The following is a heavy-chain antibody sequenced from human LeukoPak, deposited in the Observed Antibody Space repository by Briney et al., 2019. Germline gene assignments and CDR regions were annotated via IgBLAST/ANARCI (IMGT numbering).Heavy chain of an antibody. CDR3: AKGGLGYCSSTSCYEWIDY. J-gene: IGHJ4*02. D-gene: IGHD2-2*01. V-gene: IGHV3-23*01. Sequence: GGSLRLSCAASGFTFRDSWMTWVRQAPGKGLEWVSAISGSGGSTYYADSVKGRFTISRDNSKNTLYLQMNSLRAEDTAVYYCAKGGLGYCSSTSCYEWIDYWGQGTLVTVSS. CDR1: GFTFRDSW. CDR2: ISGSGGST.